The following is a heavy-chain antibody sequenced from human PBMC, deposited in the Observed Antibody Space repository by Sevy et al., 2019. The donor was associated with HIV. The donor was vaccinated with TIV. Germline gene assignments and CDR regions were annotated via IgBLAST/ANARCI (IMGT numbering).Heavy chain of an antibody. CDR2: FDPEDDEK. CDR1: GYTLTGLS. V-gene: IGHV1-24*01. J-gene: IGHJ4*02. D-gene: IGHD3-22*01. CDR3: ATTKDYYDSSGYPFDY. Sequence: ASVKVSCKVSGYTLTGLSVHWVRQAPGKGLEWMATFDPEDDEKIYAQKFQGRVTMTEDTSTDTAYMELSSLRSEDTAVYYCATTKDYYDSSGYPFDYWGQGTLVTVSS.